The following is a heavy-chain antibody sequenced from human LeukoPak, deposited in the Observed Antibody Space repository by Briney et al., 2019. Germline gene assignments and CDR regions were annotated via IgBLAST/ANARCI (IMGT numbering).Heavy chain of an antibody. CDR2: IYPGDSDT. J-gene: IGHJ4*02. D-gene: IGHD6-19*01. V-gene: IGHV5-51*01. CDR1: GYSVTSYW. CDR3: ARHGPERAGTGDY. Sequence: GESLKISCQGSGYSVTSYWIGWVRQMPGKGLEWMGIIYPGDSDTRYSPSFQGQVTISADKSISTAYLQWSSLKASDTAMYYCARHGPERAGTGDYWGQGPLVTVSS.